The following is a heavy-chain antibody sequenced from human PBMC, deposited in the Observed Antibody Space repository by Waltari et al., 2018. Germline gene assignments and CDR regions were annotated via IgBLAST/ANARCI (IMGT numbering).Heavy chain of an antibody. CDR1: GGSIRSESYY. J-gene: IGHJ5*02. CDR3: ARLSYHIVTGYGWFDP. Sequence: QLQLQESGPGLVKPSETLSLTCTVSGGSIRSESYYWGWIRQPPGKGLEWIGIISYSGSTYYNPSLKSRVTISVDTSKNQFSLKLSSVTAADTAVYYCARLSYHIVTGYGWFDPWGLGTLVTVSS. D-gene: IGHD3-9*01. CDR2: ISYSGST. V-gene: IGHV4-39*01.